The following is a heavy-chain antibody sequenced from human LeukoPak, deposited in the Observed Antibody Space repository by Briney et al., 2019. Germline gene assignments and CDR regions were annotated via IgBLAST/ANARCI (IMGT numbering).Heavy chain of an antibody. CDR3: ARDSNPEPYYYYGMDV. Sequence: GGSLRLSCAASRFTVSSNYMSWVGQAPGKGLEWVSVIYSGGSTYYADSVKGRFTISRDNSKNTLYLQMNSLRAEDTAVYYCARDSNPEPYYYYGMDVWGQGTTVTVSS. V-gene: IGHV3-66*02. CDR2: IYSGGST. D-gene: IGHD4-11*01. CDR1: RFTVSSNY. J-gene: IGHJ6*02.